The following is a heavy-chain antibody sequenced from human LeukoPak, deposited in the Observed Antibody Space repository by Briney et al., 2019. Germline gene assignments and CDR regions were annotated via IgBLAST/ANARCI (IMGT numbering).Heavy chain of an antibody. J-gene: IGHJ6*03. V-gene: IGHV7-4-1*02. D-gene: IGHD6-6*01. CDR1: GYTFTSYA. CDR3: ARIVGQLGTADYCYYMDV. CDR2: INTNTGNP. Sequence: ASVKVSCKASGYTFTSYAMNWVRQAPGQGLEGMGWINTNTGNPTYAQGFTGRFVFSLDTSVSTAYLQISSLKAEDTAVYYCARIVGQLGTADYCYYMDVWGKGTTVTVSS.